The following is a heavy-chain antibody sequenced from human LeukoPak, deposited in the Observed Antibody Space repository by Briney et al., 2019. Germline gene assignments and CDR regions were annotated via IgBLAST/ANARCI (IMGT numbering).Heavy chain of an antibody. CDR3: ARQGADYGDYEEYYYYYMDV. J-gene: IGHJ6*03. Sequence: GESLKISCEASGYTFTNYWIGWVRQMPGKGLEWMGIIYPGDSDTRYSPSFQGQVTISADKSISTAYLQWSSLKASDTAMYYCARQGADYGDYEEYYYYYMDVWGKGTTVTVSS. D-gene: IGHD4-17*01. V-gene: IGHV5-51*01. CDR2: IYPGDSDT. CDR1: GYTFTNYW.